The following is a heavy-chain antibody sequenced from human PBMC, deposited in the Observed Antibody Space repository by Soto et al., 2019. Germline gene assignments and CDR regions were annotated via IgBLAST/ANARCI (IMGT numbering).Heavy chain of an antibody. CDR3: ARGIKYGAYSRWFDP. V-gene: IGHV1-8*01. CDR1: GYTFTSYD. J-gene: IGHJ5*02. Sequence: ASVKVSGKASGYTFTSYDINWVRQATGQGLEYLGWMNPNSGNTAYVQKFQGRVTMTWDTSITTAYMELSSLRSEDTAVYFCARGIKYGAYSRWFDPWGQGTLVTVSS. D-gene: IGHD4-17*01. CDR2: MNPNSGNT.